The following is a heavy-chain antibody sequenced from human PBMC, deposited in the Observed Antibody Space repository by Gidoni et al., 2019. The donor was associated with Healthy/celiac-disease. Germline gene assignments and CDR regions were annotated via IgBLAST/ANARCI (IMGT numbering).Heavy chain of an antibody. CDR1: GYTFTSYY. CDR3: ASQAFRCSGGCCYPPDY. D-gene: IGHD2-15*01. CDR2: INPSGGST. V-gene: IGHV1-46*03. Sequence: QVQLVQSGAEVKKPGASVKVSCKASGYTFTSYYMHWVRQAPGQGLEWMGIINPSGGSTSYAPKFQGRVTLTRDTATSPVYLELSSLRSEDTAVYYCASQAFRCSGGCCYPPDYLGQGTLVPVSS. J-gene: IGHJ4*02.